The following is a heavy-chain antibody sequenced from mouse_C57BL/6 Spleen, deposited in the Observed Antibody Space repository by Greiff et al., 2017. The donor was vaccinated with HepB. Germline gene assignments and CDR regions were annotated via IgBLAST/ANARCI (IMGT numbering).Heavy chain of an antibody. CDR1: GYAFSSSW. CDR2: IYPGDGDT. D-gene: IGHD1-1*01. J-gene: IGHJ3*01. CDR3: AREGYYGSSPDWFAY. V-gene: IGHV1-82*01. Sequence: VQLQQSGPELVKPGASVKISCKASGYAFSSSWMNWVKQRPGKGLEWIGRIYPGDGDTNYNGKFKGKATLTADKSSSTAYMQLSSPTSEDSAVYCCAREGYYGSSPDWFAYWGQGTLVTVSA.